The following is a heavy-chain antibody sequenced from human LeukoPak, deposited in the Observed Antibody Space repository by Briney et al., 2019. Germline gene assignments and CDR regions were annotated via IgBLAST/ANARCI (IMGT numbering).Heavy chain of an antibody. Sequence: ASVKVSCKASGYTFSSYGISWVRQAPGQGLEWMGWISAYNGNTNYAQNLQGRVTMTTDTSTSTAYMELRSLRSDDTAVYYCARDGQWGIAVAMGTYDAFDIWGQGTMVTVSS. CDR2: ISAYNGNT. J-gene: IGHJ3*02. V-gene: IGHV1-18*01. CDR1: GYTFSSYG. CDR3: ARDGQWGIAVAMGTYDAFDI. D-gene: IGHD6-19*01.